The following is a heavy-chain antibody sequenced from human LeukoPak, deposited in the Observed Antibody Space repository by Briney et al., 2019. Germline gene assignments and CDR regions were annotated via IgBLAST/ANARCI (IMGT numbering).Heavy chain of an antibody. CDR3: ARAPRGKTADAFDS. CDR2: IKQDGSEK. CDR1: GFTVSSYW. D-gene: IGHD3-16*01. J-gene: IGHJ3*02. V-gene: IGHV3-7*01. Sequence: GVYLRRSCAAYGFTVSSYWMSWVRQAPGNGLEGGANIKQDGSEKYYVDSVKGRFTISRDNAKNYLDLQMSSLRAEDTAVYYCARAPRGKTADAFDSWGQGTMVTVSS.